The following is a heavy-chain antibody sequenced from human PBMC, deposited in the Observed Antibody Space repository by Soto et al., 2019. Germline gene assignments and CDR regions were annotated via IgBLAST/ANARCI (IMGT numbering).Heavy chain of an antibody. V-gene: IGHV4-31*03. CDR3: AREREGLGWFDP. D-gene: IGHD3-10*01. J-gene: IGHJ5*02. CDR1: GGSISSGGYY. Sequence: QVQLQESGPGLVKPSQTLSLTCTVSGGSISSGGYYWSWIRQHPGKGLEWIGYIYYSGSTYYNPSLKSRVTISVDTSKNQFSLKRSSVTAADTAVYYCAREREGLGWFDPWGQGTLVTVSS. CDR2: IYYSGST.